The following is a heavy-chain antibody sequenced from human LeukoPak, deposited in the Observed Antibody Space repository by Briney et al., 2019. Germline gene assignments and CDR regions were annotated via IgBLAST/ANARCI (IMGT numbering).Heavy chain of an antibody. Sequence: PGGSLRLSCAASGFTFNTYAMSWIRQAPGEGLEWGSYISSSGSTIYYADPVKGRFTISRDNANNTLYLQVNILRAEDTDVYYCARDVEGGSSGDYFDYWGQGTLVTVSS. CDR2: ISSSGSTI. V-gene: IGHV3-11*04. D-gene: IGHD2-15*01. CDR3: ARDVEGGSSGDYFDY. J-gene: IGHJ4*02. CDR1: GFTFNTYA.